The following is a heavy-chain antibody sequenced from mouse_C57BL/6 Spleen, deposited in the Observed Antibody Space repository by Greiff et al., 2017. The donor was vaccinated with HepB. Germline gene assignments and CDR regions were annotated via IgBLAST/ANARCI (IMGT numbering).Heavy chain of an antibody. J-gene: IGHJ4*01. CDR3: ASPCYYGSSHYYAMDY. D-gene: IGHD1-1*01. CDR2: IDPEDGET. CDR1: GFNIKDYY. V-gene: IGHV14-2*01. Sequence: VQLQQSGAELVKPGASVKLSCTASGFNIKDYYMHWVKQRTEQGLEWIGRIDPEDGETKYAPQFQGKATITADTSSNTAYLQLSSLTSEDTAVYYFASPCYYGSSHYYAMDYWGQGTSVTVSS.